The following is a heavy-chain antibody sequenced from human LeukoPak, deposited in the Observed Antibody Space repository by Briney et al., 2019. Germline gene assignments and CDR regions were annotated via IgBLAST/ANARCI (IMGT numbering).Heavy chain of an antibody. V-gene: IGHV3-30*02. D-gene: IGHD1-1*01. Sequence: PGGSLRLSCAASGFTFSSYGMHWVRQAPGKGLEWVAFIRYDGSNKYYADSVKGRFTISRDNSKNTLYLQMNSLRAEDTAVYYCAKVTVQLVRRRAFDIWGQGTMVTVSS. J-gene: IGHJ3*02. CDR1: GFTFSSYG. CDR3: AKVTVQLVRRRAFDI. CDR2: IRYDGSNK.